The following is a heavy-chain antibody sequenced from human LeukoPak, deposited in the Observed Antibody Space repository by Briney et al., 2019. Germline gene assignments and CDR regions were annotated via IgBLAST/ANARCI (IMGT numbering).Heavy chain of an antibody. CDR2: IYYSGST. CDR1: GGSISSSSYY. V-gene: IGHV4-39*01. J-gene: IGHJ4*02. CDR3: ARRSDDYGDYVFDY. D-gene: IGHD4-17*01. Sequence: PSETLSLTCTVSGGSISSSSYYWGWIRQPPGKGLEWVGSIYYSGSTYYNPSLKSRVTISVDTSKNQFSLKLSSVTAADTAVYYCARRSDDYGDYVFDYWGQGTLVTDSS.